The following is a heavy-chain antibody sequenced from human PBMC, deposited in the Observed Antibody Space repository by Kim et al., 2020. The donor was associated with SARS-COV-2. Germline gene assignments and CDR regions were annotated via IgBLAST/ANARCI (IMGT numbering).Heavy chain of an antibody. Sequence: QSGSTNYNPSLKSRVTISVDTSKNQFSLKLSSVTAADTAVYYCARGKGNYWGQGTLVTVSS. V-gene: IGHV4-34*01. CDR2: QSGST. J-gene: IGHJ4*02. CDR3: ARGKGNY.